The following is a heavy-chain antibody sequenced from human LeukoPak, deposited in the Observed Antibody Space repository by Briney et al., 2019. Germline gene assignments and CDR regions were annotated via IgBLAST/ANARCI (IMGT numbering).Heavy chain of an antibody. CDR3: TRTWPGNTCFNF. V-gene: IGHV3-15*01. Sequence: GGSLRLSCATSGFNFNDAWMNWVRQAPGKGLEWLGRIKSISYGGTIDYAAPVKGRFTISRDDSKNTPYLQMDSLETEDTAIYYCTRTWPGNTCFNFWGQGTLATVSS. D-gene: IGHD1-7*01. CDR2: IKSISYGGTI. CDR1: GFNFNDAW. J-gene: IGHJ4*02.